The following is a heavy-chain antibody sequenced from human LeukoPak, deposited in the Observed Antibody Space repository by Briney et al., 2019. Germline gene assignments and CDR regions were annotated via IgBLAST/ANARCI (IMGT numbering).Heavy chain of an antibody. CDR2: INPSGGST. D-gene: IGHD2-8*01. CDR3: ARDGKYCTNGVCYTLYYYYYMDV. V-gene: IGHV1-46*01. J-gene: IGHJ6*03. Sequence: GASVKVSCKASGYTFTSYYMHWVRQAPGQGLEWMGIINPSGGSTSYAQKFQGRVTMTRDTSTSTVYMELSSLRSEDTAVYYCARDGKYCTNGVCYTLYYYYYMDVWGKGTTVTVSS. CDR1: GYTFTSYY.